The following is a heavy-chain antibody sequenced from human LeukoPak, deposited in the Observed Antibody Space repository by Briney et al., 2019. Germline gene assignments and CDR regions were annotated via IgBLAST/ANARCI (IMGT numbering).Heavy chain of an antibody. V-gene: IGHV3-23*01. J-gene: IGHJ3*02. CDR3: AKDDYGGNPGAFDI. D-gene: IGHD4-23*01. CDR2: IGGSGDST. CDR1: GFTFSSYA. Sequence: GGSLRLSCAASGFTFSSYAMSWVRQAPGRGLEWVSAIGGSGDSTYYADSVKGRFTISRDNSKNTLYLQMNSLRADDTAVYYCAKDDYGGNPGAFDIWGQGTMATVSS.